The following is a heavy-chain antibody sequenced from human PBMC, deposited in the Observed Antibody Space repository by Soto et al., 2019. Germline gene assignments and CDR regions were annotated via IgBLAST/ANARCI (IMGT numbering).Heavy chain of an antibody. Sequence: ASVKVSCKASGYTFTSYGISWVRQAPGQGLEWMGWISAYNGNTNYAQKLQGRVTMTTDTSTSTAYMELRSLRSDDTAVYYCARAVPTYDYVWGSRNGYFDYWGQGTLVTVSS. CDR2: ISAYNGNT. J-gene: IGHJ4*02. D-gene: IGHD3-16*01. CDR1: GYTFTSYG. CDR3: ARAVPTYDYVWGSRNGYFDY. V-gene: IGHV1-18*01.